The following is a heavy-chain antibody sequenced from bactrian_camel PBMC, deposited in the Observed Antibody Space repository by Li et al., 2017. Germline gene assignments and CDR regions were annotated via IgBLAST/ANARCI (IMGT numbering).Heavy chain of an antibody. CDR2: ITSDGST. J-gene: IGHJ4*01. CDR3: AKPDYGY. CDR1: GDTVGRYC. V-gene: IGHV3S53*01. Sequence: HVQLVESGGGLVQPGGSLRLSCVASGDTVGRYCMGWYRQVPDVECEWVSTITSDGSTRYADSVKGRFTISRDNAKNTLCLQLNSLKTEDTAMYYCAKPDYGYWGQGTQVTVS.